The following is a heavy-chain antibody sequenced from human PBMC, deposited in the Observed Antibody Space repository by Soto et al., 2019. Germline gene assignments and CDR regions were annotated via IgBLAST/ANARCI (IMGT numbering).Heavy chain of an antibody. D-gene: IGHD1-1*01. CDR1: GGSTSTVGHY. J-gene: IGHJ4*02. CDR2: IYHTGST. V-gene: IGHV4-31*03. Sequence: SETLSVTCSVSGGSTSTVGHYWTWIRQPPGKGLEWIGSIYHTGSTYYSKSLRSRLTMSVDTSKSQFSLRLSSVTAADTAVYYCARATGTLRSRNCDYWGQGSLVTVSS. CDR3: ARATGTLRSRNCDY.